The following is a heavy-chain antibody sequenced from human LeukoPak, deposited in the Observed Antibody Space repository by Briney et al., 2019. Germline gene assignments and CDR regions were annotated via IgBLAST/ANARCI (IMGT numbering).Heavy chain of an antibody. V-gene: IGHV1-18*01. Sequence: ASVKVSCKASGYTFTSYGISWVRQAPGQGLEWMGWISAYNGNTNYAQELQGRVTMTTDTSTSTAYMEVRSLRSDDTAVYYCARDSLGGYGDYIDYWGQGTLVTVSS. D-gene: IGHD4-17*01. CDR3: ARDSLGGYGDYIDY. CDR1: GYTFTSYG. CDR2: ISAYNGNT. J-gene: IGHJ4*02.